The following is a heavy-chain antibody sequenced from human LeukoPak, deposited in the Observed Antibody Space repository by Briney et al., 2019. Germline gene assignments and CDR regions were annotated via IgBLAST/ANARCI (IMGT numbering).Heavy chain of an antibody. Sequence: SQTLSLTCAVSGGSISSGTYSWTWIRQPPGKGLEWIGYIFHSGSTYYNPSLKNRVTISVDRSKNQFSLKLTSVTAADTAVYYCTREGDYYGSGSPGSFDPWGQGTLVTVSS. CDR1: GGSISSGTYS. D-gene: IGHD3-10*01. J-gene: IGHJ5*02. CDR3: TREGDYYGSGSPGSFDP. V-gene: IGHV4-30-2*01. CDR2: IFHSGST.